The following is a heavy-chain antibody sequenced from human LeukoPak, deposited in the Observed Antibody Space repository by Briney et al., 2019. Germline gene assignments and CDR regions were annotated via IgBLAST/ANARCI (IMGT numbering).Heavy chain of an antibody. CDR3: ARATIVGAMGGAYFDY. CDR1: GYTFTSYG. CDR2: ISAYNGNT. D-gene: IGHD1-26*01. Sequence: SVKVSCKASGYTFTSYGISWVGQAPGQGLEWMGWISAYNGNTNYAQKLQGRVTMTTHTSTSTAYIELRSLRSDDTAVYYCARATIVGAMGGAYFDYWGQGTLVTVSS. J-gene: IGHJ4*02. V-gene: IGHV1-18*01.